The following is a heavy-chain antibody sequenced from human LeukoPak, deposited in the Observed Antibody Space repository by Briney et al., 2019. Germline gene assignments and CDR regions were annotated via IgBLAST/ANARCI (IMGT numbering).Heavy chain of an antibody. Sequence: GESLKISCKGSGYSFTSYWIGWVRQMPGKGLEWMGIIYPGDSDTRYSPSSQGQVTISADKSISTAYLQWSSLKASDTAMYYCARLDGYYDSSGYYPRGAFDIWGQGTMVTVSS. CDR2: IYPGDSDT. V-gene: IGHV5-51*01. CDR1: GYSFTSYW. J-gene: IGHJ3*02. CDR3: ARLDGYYDSSGYYPRGAFDI. D-gene: IGHD3-22*01.